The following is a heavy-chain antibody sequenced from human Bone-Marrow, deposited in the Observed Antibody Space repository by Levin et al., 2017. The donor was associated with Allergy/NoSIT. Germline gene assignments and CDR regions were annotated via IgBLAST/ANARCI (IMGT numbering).Heavy chain of an antibody. CDR1: GYTFTSYG. V-gene: IGHV1-18*01. Sequence: GASVKVSCKASGYTFTSYGISWVRQAPGQGLEWMGWISAYNGNTNYAQKLQGRVTMTTDTSTSTAYMELRSLRSDDTAVYYCARDGYDYIWGSYRYPDYWGQGTLVTVSS. J-gene: IGHJ4*02. D-gene: IGHD3-16*02. CDR2: ISAYNGNT. CDR3: ARDGYDYIWGSYRYPDY.